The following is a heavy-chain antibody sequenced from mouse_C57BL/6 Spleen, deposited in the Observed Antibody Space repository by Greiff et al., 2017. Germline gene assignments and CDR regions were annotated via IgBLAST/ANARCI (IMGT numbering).Heavy chain of an antibody. CDR3: AHYGSSAWFAY. CDR1: GYTFTDYE. J-gene: IGHJ3*01. CDR2: IDPETGGT. D-gene: IGHD1-1*01. Sequence: QVQLQQSGAELVRPGASVTLSCKASGYTFTDYEMHWVKQTPVHGLEWIGAIDPETGGTAYNQKFKGKAILTADKSTSTAYMELRSLTSEDSAVYYWAHYGSSAWFAYWGQGTLVTVSA. V-gene: IGHV1-15*01.